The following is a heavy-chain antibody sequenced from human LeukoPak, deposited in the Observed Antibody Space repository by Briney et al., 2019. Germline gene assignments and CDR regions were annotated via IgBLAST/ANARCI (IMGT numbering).Heavy chain of an antibody. J-gene: IGHJ4*02. CDR2: IRYDGSNK. V-gene: IGHV3-30*02. CDR1: GFTFSSYG. D-gene: IGHD2-2*01. CDR3: AKEKGDCSSTSCYYYFDY. Sequence: GGSLRLSCAASGFTFSSYGMHWVRQAPGKGLEWVAFIRYDGSNKYYADSVKGRFTISRDNSKNTLYLQMNSLRAEDTAVYYCAKEKGDCSSTSCYYYFDYWGQGTLVTVSS.